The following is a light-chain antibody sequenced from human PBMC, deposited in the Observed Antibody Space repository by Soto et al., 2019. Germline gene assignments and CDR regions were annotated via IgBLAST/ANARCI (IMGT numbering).Light chain of an antibody. V-gene: IGKV1-9*01. CDR1: QGMSTY. J-gene: IGKJ5*01. CDR3: QQLHSYPST. Sequence: DIQLTQSPSFLSASVGDRVTISCRASQGMSTYVAWYQQKPGKAPKLLIYGASTLQSGVPSRFSGSESGAEFTLTSSSLQPEDFAIYYWQQLHSYPSTFGQGTRLEIK. CDR2: GAS.